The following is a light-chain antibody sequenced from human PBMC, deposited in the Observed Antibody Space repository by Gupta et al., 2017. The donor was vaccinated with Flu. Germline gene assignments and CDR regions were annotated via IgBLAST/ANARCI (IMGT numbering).Light chain of an antibody. CDR3: SSYAGSNNFVV. CDR1: SNDVGSYNY. J-gene: IGLJ2*01. CDR2: EVS. V-gene: IGLV2-8*01. Sequence: QSALTQPPSASGSPGQSVTISCTGTSNDVGSYNYVSWYQQYPGKAPKLMIYEVSKRPLGVPDRFSGSKSGNRASLTVSGLQAEDEAHYYCSSYAGSNNFVVFGGGIKLTVL.